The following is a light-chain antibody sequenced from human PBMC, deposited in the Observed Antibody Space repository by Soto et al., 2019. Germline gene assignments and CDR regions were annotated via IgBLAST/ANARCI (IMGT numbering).Light chain of an antibody. CDR1: ESVLYSSNNKNH. Sequence: DIVMTQSSDSLAVSLGERATINCKSSESVLYSSNNKNHLSWYQQKQGQPXKXXISWASTRDSGVPDRFNGSGSGTDCTITISSLQAEDVEVYYCQQYFSIPLTFGGGTKVDIK. J-gene: IGKJ4*01. V-gene: IGKV4-1*01. CDR2: WAS. CDR3: QQYFSIPLT.